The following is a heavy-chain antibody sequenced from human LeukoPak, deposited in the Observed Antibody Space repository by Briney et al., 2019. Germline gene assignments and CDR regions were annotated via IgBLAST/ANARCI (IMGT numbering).Heavy chain of an antibody. V-gene: IGHV3-23*01. Sequence: GGSLRLSCAGSGFTFRNFAITWVRQAPGQGLEWVSSIYDTAGSKYYADAVKGRFTISRDNSKNTVHLQMSSLRVEDTGVYYCAKEEVYDYYDRAGYFSDVFDMWGQGTTVIVSS. CDR2: IYDTAGSK. CDR1: GFTFRNFA. D-gene: IGHD3-22*01. J-gene: IGHJ3*02. CDR3: AKEEVYDYYDRAGYFSDVFDM.